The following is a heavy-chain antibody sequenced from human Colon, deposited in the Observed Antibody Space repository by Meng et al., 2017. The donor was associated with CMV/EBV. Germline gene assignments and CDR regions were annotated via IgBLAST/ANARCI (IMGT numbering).Heavy chain of an antibody. Sequence: LSCADSGFTFSSYAMHWVRQAPGKGLEWVAVISYDGSNKYYADSVKGRFTISRDNSKNTLYLQMNSLRAEDTAVYYCASGSSTTPYGYWGQGTLVTVSS. CDR3: ASGSSTTPYGY. CDR1: GFTFSSYA. V-gene: IGHV3-30*04. CDR2: ISYDGSNK. J-gene: IGHJ4*02. D-gene: IGHD2-2*01.